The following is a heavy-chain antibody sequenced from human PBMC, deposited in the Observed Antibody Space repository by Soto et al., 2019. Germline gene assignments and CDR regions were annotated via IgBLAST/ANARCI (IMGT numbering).Heavy chain of an antibody. J-gene: IGHJ6*02. CDR2: IYYSGST. V-gene: IGHV4-30-4*01. CDR3: ARDSGYCSGGSCYSHYYGMDV. Sequence: SETLSLTCTVSGGSISSGDYYWSWIRQPPGKGLEWIGYIYYSGSTYYNPSLKSRVTISVDTSKNQFSLKLSSVTAADTAVYYCARDSGYCSGGSCYSHYYGMDVWGQGTTVTVSS. CDR1: GGSISSGDYY. D-gene: IGHD2-15*01.